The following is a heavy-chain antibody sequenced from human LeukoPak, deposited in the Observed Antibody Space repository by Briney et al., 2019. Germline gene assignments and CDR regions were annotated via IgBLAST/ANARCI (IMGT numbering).Heavy chain of an antibody. CDR3: ARALYYGGTSFLQH. J-gene: IGHJ1*01. CDR1: GFTVSSNY. Sequence: PGGSLRLSCAASGFTVSSNYMSWVRQAPGKGLVWASVIYSGGSTYYADSVKGRFTISRDNSKNTLYLQMNSLRAEDTAVYYCARALYYGGTSFLQHGGPGTPVTASS. CDR2: IYSGGST. D-gene: IGHD4-23*01. V-gene: IGHV3-53*01.